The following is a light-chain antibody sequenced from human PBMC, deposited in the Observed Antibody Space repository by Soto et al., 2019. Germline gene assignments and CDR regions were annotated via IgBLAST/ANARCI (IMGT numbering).Light chain of an antibody. J-gene: IGLJ1*01. CDR2: EVT. V-gene: IGLV2-8*01. CDR1: GSDVGAYNY. CDR3: CSYADNNDYV. Sequence: QSALTQPPSASGSLGQSVTISCTGTGSDVGAYNYVSWYQQHPGKAPKLMIYEVTRRPSGVPDRFSGSKSGNTASLNVSGLQAEDEADYYCCSYADNNDYVFGTGTKVTVL.